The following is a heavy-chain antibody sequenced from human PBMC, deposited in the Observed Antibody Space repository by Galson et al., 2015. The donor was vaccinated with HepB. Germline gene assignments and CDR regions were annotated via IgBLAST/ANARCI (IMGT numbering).Heavy chain of an antibody. D-gene: IGHD2-21*01. J-gene: IGHJ4*02. CDR3: AKGHSVVLVSRIDS. CDR2: ISGSGGNT. V-gene: IGHV3-23*01. CDR1: GFTFSNYA. Sequence: SLRLSCAASGFTFSNYAMNWARQAPGKGLEWVSGISGSGGNTFYADSARGRFSISRDNSKSTVYLQMSSLRVEDTAVYYCAKGHSVVLVSRIDSWGQGTLVTVSS.